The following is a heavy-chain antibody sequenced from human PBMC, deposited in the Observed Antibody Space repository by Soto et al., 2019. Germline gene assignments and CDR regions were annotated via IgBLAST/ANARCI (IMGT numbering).Heavy chain of an antibody. CDR3: ASHLYWGGKYYFDY. CDR2: ISYDGSNK. Sequence: QVQLVESGGGVVQPGRSLRLSCAASGFTFSSYAMHWVRQAPGKGLEWVAGISYDGSNKYYADSVKGRFTISRDNSKNTLYLQMNSLRAEDKAVYYCASHLYWGGKYYFDYWGQGTLVTVSS. CDR1: GFTFSSYA. V-gene: IGHV3-30-3*01. D-gene: IGHD2-21*01. J-gene: IGHJ4*02.